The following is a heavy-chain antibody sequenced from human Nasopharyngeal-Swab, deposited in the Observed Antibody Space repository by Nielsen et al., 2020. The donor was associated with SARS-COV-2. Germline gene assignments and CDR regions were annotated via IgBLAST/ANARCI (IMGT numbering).Heavy chain of an antibody. V-gene: IGHV3-21*01. D-gene: IGHD3-22*01. J-gene: IGHJ4*02. CDR2: ISSSSSYI. CDR1: GFTFSSYS. Sequence: GGSLRLSCAASGFTFSSYSMNWVRQAPGKGLEWVSSISSSSSYIYYADSVEGRFTISRDNAKNSLYLQMNSLRAEDTAVYYCARDRIMIVVGTLDYWGQGTLVTVSS. CDR3: ARDRIMIVVGTLDY.